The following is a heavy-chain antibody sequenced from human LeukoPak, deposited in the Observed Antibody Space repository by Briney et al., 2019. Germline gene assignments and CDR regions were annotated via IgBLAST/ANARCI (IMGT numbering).Heavy chain of an antibody. V-gene: IGHV3-23*01. Sequence: GGSLRLSCAASGFTFSSHAMSWVRQAPGKGLEWISSISVSGGTFFADSVKGRFTLSRDTSKNTLSLQLNDLRAEDTAVYYCAQAPRSGYRDPEPNYWGQGTLVTVSS. CDR2: ISVSGGT. CDR1: GFTFSSHA. J-gene: IGHJ4*02. D-gene: IGHD5-12*01. CDR3: AQAPRSGYRDPEPNY.